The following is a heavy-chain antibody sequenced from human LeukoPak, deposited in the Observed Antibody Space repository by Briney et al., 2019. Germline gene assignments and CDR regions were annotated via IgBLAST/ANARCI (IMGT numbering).Heavy chain of an antibody. CDR1: GYTFTSYD. Sequence: ASVKVSCKASGYTFTSYDINRVRQATGEGLEWMGWMNPNSGNTGYAQKFQGRVTMTRNTSISTAYMELSSLRSEDTAVYYCARGGVVPAATNWFDPWGQGTLVTVSS. CDR2: MNPNSGNT. D-gene: IGHD2-2*01. V-gene: IGHV1-8*01. J-gene: IGHJ5*02. CDR3: ARGGVVPAATNWFDP.